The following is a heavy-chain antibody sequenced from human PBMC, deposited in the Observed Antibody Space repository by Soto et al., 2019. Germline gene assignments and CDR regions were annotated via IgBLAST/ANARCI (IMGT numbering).Heavy chain of an antibody. CDR2: MNPNSGNT. V-gene: IGHV1-8*01. CDR1: GYTFTSYD. J-gene: IGHJ3*02. CDR3: AKSVTTNFDAFDI. D-gene: IGHD4-17*01. Sequence: ASVKVSCKASGYTFTSYDTNWVRQATGQGLEWMGWMNPNSGNTGYAQKFQGRVTMTRNTSISTAYMELSSLRSEDTAVYYCAKSVTTNFDAFDIWGQGTMVTVSS.